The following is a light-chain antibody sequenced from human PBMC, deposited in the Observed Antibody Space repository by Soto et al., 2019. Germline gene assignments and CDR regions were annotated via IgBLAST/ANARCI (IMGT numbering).Light chain of an antibody. CDR2: AAS. J-gene: IGKJ2*01. CDR3: QQYGGVPYT. CDR1: QRISSN. V-gene: IGKV3-15*01. Sequence: EIVMTQSPATLSVSPGERATLSCRASQRISSNLAWYQHKTGQAPRLLIYAASTRATGIPARFSGSGSETEFTLTISSLQSEDFAVYYCQQYGGVPYTFGQGTKLEIK.